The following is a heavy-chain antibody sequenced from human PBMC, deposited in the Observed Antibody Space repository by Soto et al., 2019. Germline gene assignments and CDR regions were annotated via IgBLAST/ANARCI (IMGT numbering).Heavy chain of an antibody. J-gene: IGHJ6*02. CDR2: IIPIFDTA. V-gene: IGHV1-69*13. Sequence: GASVKVSCKTSGGTFSSYAISWVRQAPGQGLEWMGGIIPIFDTANYAQKFQGRVTITADESTSTAYMELNSLRVGDTAVYYCTRKTPTNGMAVWGQGTTVTVSS. CDR1: GGTFSSYA. CDR3: TRKTPTNGMAV. D-gene: IGHD2-15*01.